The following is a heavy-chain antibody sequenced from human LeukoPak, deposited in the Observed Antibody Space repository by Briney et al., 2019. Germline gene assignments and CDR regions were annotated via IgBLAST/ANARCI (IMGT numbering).Heavy chain of an antibody. CDR2: ISSSSSYI. J-gene: IGHJ3*02. Sequence: GGSLRLSCAASGFTFSSYSMNWVRQAPGKGLEWVSSISSSSSYIYYADSVKGRFTISRDNAKNSLHLQMNSLRAEDTAVYYCARPHDGEEMATIWDDAFDIWGQGTMVTVSS. D-gene: IGHD5-24*01. V-gene: IGHV3-21*01. CDR1: GFTFSSYS. CDR3: ARPHDGEEMATIWDDAFDI.